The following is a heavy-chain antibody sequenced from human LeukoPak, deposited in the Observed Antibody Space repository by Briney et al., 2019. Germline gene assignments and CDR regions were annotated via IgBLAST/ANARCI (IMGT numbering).Heavy chain of an antibody. CDR1: GCRFTSYW. J-gene: IGHJ4*02. CDR2: IYPGDSDT. D-gene: IGHD4-17*01. Sequence: GASLQISCKGSGCRFTSYWIGWVRRLPGKGLEWMGIIYPGDSDTRYSPSFQGQVTISADKSISTASLQWSSLKAADTAIYYCARALRTGQGDYVPVLWGQGTLVTVSS. CDR3: ARALRTGQGDYVPVL. V-gene: IGHV5-51*01.